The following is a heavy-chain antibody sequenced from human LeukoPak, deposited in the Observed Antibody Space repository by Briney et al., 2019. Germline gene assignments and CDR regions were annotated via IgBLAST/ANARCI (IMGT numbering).Heavy chain of an antibody. D-gene: IGHD4-17*01. V-gene: IGHV3-30*02. CDR2: IQYDGSTK. CDR3: VRDRTTVTLFDS. Sequence: GSLRLSCAASGFTFSSSWMSWVRQAPGKGLEWVAFIQYDGSTKYYADSLKGRFTISRDNSKNTLYLQMNSLRAEDTAVYYCVRDRTTVTLFDSWGQGTLVTVSS. J-gene: IGHJ4*02. CDR1: GFTFSSSW.